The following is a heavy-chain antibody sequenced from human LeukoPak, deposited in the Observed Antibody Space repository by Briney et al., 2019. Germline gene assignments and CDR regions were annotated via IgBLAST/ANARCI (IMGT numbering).Heavy chain of an antibody. J-gene: IGHJ4*02. Sequence: GTSLRLSCAASGFTFSNAWMSWVRQAPGKGLEWVGRILSKSEGGTADYSSPVKGRFTISRDDSKSTLYLQMDSLKTEDTATYYCTTESYDRWGQGTLVTVSS. D-gene: IGHD3-22*01. V-gene: IGHV3-15*01. CDR3: TTESYDR. CDR2: ILSKSEGGTA. CDR1: GFTFSNAW.